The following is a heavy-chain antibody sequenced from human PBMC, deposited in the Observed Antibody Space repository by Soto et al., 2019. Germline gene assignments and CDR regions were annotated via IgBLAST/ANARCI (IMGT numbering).Heavy chain of an antibody. D-gene: IGHD3-3*01. CDR3: ASHTIFGVIPTSWFDP. J-gene: IGHJ5*02. Sequence: SETLSLTCTVSGGSISSYYWSWIRQPPGKGLEWIGYIYYSGSTNYNPSLKSRVTISLDTSKNQFSLKLSSVTAADTAVYYCASHTIFGVIPTSWFDPWGQGTLVTVSS. CDR2: IYYSGST. CDR1: GGSISSYY. V-gene: IGHV4-59*08.